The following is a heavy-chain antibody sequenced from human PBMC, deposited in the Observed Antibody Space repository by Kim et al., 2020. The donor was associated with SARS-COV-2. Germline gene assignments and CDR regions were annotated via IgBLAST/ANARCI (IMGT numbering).Heavy chain of an antibody. V-gene: IGHV3-30*04. J-gene: IGHJ4*02. CDR3: ARGAHITMTVVAEYYFDY. CDR1: GFTFSSYA. Sequence: GGSLRLSFAASGFTFSSYAMHWVRQAPGKGLEWVAVISYDGSNKYYADSVKGRFTISRDNSKNILYLQMNSLRAEDTAVYYCARGAHITMTVVAEYYFDYWGQGTLVTVSS. CDR2: ISYDGSNK. D-gene: IGHD3-22*01.